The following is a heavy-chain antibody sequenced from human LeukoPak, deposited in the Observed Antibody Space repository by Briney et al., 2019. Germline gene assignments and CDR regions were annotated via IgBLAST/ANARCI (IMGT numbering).Heavy chain of an antibody. D-gene: IGHD1-26*01. V-gene: IGHV1-2*02. CDR3: ARVSGSPSRYYYGMDV. Sequence: ASVRVSCKASGYTFTRYYMHWVRQAPGQGLEWRGWINPNSGGTKYAQKFQGRVTMTRDTSISTAYMELSRVRSDDTAVYYCARVSGSPSRYYYGMDVWGQGTTVTVSS. J-gene: IGHJ6*02. CDR2: INPNSGGT. CDR1: GYTFTRYY.